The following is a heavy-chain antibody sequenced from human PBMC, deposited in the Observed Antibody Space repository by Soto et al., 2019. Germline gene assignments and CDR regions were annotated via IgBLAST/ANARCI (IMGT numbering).Heavy chain of an antibody. J-gene: IGHJ4*02. CDR2: ISWNSGSI. CDR1: GFTFDDYA. Sequence: PGGSLRLSCAASGFTFDDYAMHWVRQAPGKGLEWVSGISWNSGSIGYADSVKGRFTISRDNAKNSLYLQMNSLRAEDTALYYCAKEPHPRIAAAGPFDYWGQGTLVTVSS. V-gene: IGHV3-9*01. D-gene: IGHD6-13*01. CDR3: AKEPHPRIAAAGPFDY.